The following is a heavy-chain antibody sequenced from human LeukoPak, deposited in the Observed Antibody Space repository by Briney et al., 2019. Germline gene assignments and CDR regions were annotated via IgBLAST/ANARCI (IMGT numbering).Heavy chain of an antibody. V-gene: IGHV4-31*11. CDR3: ARENNYFDY. J-gene: IGHJ4*02. CDR1: GGSISSGDYY. CDR2: IYHSGST. Sequence: PSQTLSLTCAVSGGSISSGDYYWSWIRQHPGRGLEWIGHIYHSGSTYYNPSLKSRVTISIDTSKDQFSLKLSSVTAADTAVYYCARENNYFDYWGQGTLVTVSS.